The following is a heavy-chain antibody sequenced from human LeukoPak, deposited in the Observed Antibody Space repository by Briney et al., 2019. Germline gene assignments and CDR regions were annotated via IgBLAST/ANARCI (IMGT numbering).Heavy chain of an antibody. Sequence: SETLSLTCTVSGGSISSYFWSWIRQPPGKGLEWIGYIYYSGSTNYNPSLKSRVIISVDTSKNQFSLILSSVTAADTAVYYCARQERYYGSGSYTYFQHWGQGTLVTVSS. CDR3: ARQERYYGSGSYTYFQH. V-gene: IGHV4-59*08. CDR1: GGSISSYF. CDR2: IYYSGST. J-gene: IGHJ1*01. D-gene: IGHD3-10*01.